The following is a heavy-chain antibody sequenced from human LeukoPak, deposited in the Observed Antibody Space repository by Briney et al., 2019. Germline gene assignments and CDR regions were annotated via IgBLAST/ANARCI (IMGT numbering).Heavy chain of an antibody. J-gene: IGHJ4*02. V-gene: IGHV1-18*01. D-gene: IGHD5-18*01. Sequence: ASVTVSFKSSVYTFTINGISWVRQAPGQGLEWMGWISPYSGNTNFAQNLQGRVTMTTDTAARTAYMELRSLRSDDTAMYYCARVAGGYSYGYEDYWGQGTLVTVSS. CDR1: VYTFTING. CDR3: ARVAGGYSYGYEDY. CDR2: ISPYSGNT.